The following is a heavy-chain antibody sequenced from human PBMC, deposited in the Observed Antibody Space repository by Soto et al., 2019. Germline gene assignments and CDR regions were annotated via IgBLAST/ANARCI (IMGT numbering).Heavy chain of an antibody. V-gene: IGHV4-34*01. CDR3: ASHQIGELVGNWFEP. Sequence: QVQLQQWGAGLLKPSETLSLTCAVYGGSCSGYYWSWIRQPPGKGLDWIGEINHSGSPNYNPSLKSRVTISVDTSKNQFSLKLRSVTAADTAVYYCASHQIGELVGNWFEPGGQGTLVTVSS. CDR2: INHSGSP. D-gene: IGHD3-10*01. CDR1: GGSCSGYY. J-gene: IGHJ5*02.